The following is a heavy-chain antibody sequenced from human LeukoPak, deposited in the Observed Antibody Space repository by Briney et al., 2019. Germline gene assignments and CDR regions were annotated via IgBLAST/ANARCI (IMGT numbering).Heavy chain of an antibody. Sequence: SETLSLTCTVSGGSISSSSYYWGWIRQPPGKGLEWIGSIYYSGSTYYNPSLKSRVTISVDTSKNQFSLKLSSVTAADTAVYYCARDALGGLLGDAFDIWGQGTMVTVSS. J-gene: IGHJ3*02. CDR2: IYYSGST. V-gene: IGHV4-39*07. CDR3: ARDALGGLLGDAFDI. CDR1: GGSISSSSYY. D-gene: IGHD3-10*01.